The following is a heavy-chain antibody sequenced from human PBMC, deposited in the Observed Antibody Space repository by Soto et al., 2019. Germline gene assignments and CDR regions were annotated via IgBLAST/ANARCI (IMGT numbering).Heavy chain of an antibody. CDR2: INPNSGGT. CDR1: GYTFTGYY. CDR3: ARASEVAVAGTRAGVDY. V-gene: IGHV1-2*04. D-gene: IGHD6-19*01. J-gene: IGHJ4*02. Sequence: QVQLVQSGAEVKKPGASVKVSCKASGYTFTGYYMHWVRQAPGQGLEWMGWINPNSGGTNYAQKFQGWVTMTRDTSISTAYMELSRLRSDDTAVYYCARASEVAVAGTRAGVDYWGQGTLVTVSS.